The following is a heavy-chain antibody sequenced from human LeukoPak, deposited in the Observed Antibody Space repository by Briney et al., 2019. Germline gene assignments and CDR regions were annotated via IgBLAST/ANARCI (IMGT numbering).Heavy chain of an antibody. CDR1: GGSISSGGYY. CDR3: ARDGHNWNSWGFDY. D-gene: IGHD1-7*01. CDR2: IYHSGST. V-gene: IGHV4-30-2*01. Sequence: SETLSLTCTVSGGSISSGGYYWSWIRQPPGKGLEWIGYIYHSGSTYYNPSLKSRVTISVDRSKNQFSLKLSSVTAADTAVYYCARDGHNWNSWGFDYWGQGTLVTVSS. J-gene: IGHJ4*02.